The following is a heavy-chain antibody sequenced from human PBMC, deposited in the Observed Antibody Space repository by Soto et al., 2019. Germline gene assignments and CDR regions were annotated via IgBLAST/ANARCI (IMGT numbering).Heavy chain of an antibody. CDR1: GFTFSSYG. J-gene: IGHJ4*02. D-gene: IGHD6-13*01. Sequence: GGSLRLSCAASGFTFSSYGMHWVRQAPGKGLEWVAVIWYDGSNKYYADSVKGRFTISRDNSKNTLYLQMNSLRAEDTAVYYCARDPAIAAAVRIYFDYWGQGTLVTVSS. CDR3: ARDPAIAAAVRIYFDY. V-gene: IGHV3-33*01. CDR2: IWYDGSNK.